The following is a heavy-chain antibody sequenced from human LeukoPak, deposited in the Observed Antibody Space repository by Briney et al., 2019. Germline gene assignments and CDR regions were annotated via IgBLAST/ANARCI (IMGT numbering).Heavy chain of an antibody. D-gene: IGHD3/OR15-3a*01. CDR2: ISSSSSYI. Sequence: GGSLRLSCAASGFTFSHYTMNWVRQAPGKGLEWVSSISSSSSYIYYPDSLKGRFTISRDNAKNSLYLQMNSLRAEDTAVYYCAREGLTGLWYDFWGQGTLVTVSS. CDR3: AREGLTGLWYDF. V-gene: IGHV3-21*01. J-gene: IGHJ4*02. CDR1: GFTFSHYT.